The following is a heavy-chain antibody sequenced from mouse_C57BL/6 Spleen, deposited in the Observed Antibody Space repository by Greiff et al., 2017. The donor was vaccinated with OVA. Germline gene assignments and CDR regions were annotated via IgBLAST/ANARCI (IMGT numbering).Heavy chain of an antibody. V-gene: IGHV8-8*01. Sequence: QVQLKESGPGILQPSQTLSLTCSFSGFSLSTFGMGVGWIRQPSGKGLEWLAHIWWDDDKYYNPALKSRLTISKDTSKNQVCLKIANVDTADTATYYCARAHYYGSSFYAMDYWGQGTSVTVSS. CDR3: ARAHYYGSSFYAMDY. D-gene: IGHD1-1*01. CDR2: IWWDDDK. J-gene: IGHJ4*01. CDR1: GFSLSTFGMG.